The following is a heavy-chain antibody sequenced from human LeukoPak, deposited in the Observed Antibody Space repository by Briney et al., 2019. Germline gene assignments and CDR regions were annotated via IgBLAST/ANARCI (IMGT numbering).Heavy chain of an antibody. V-gene: IGHV4-39*01. D-gene: IGHD6-13*01. J-gene: IGHJ3*02. CDR1: GGSISSSSYY. CDR2: IYYSGST. Sequence: KPSETLSLTCTVSGGSISSSSYYWGWIRQPPGKGLEWIGSIYYSGSTYYNPSLKSRVTISVDTSKNQFSLKLSSVTAADTAVYYCASPGEQQPGQQAFDIWGQGTMVTVSS. CDR3: ASPGEQQPGQQAFDI.